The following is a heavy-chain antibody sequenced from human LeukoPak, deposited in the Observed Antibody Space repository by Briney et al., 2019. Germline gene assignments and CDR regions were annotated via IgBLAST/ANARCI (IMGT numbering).Heavy chain of an antibody. CDR1: GFTFSSYE. V-gene: IGHV3-48*03. Sequence: PGGSLRLSCAASGFTFSSYEMNWVRQAPGKGLEWVSYISSSGSTIYYADSVKGRFTISRDNAKNSLYLQMNSLRAEDTAVYYWARRELLPYYYVMNAWGQGPTVTVSS. J-gene: IGHJ6*02. CDR3: ARRELLPYYYVMNA. CDR2: ISSSGSTI. D-gene: IGHD1-26*01.